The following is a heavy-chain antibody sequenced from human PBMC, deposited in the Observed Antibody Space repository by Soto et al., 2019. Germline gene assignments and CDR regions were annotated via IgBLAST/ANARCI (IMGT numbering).Heavy chain of an antibody. J-gene: IGHJ6*02. Sequence: EVQLVESGGGLVQPGGSLRLSCAASGFTFSSYAMHWVRQAPGKGLEYVSAISSNGGSTYYANSVKGRFTISRDNSKNTLYLQMGSLRAEDMAVYYCAWGFYDSYGMDVWGQGTTVTVSS. V-gene: IGHV3-64*01. CDR1: GFTFSSYA. CDR3: AWGFYDSYGMDV. CDR2: ISSNGGST. D-gene: IGHD3-22*01.